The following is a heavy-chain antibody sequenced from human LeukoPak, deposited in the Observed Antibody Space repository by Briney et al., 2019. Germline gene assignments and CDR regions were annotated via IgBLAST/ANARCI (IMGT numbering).Heavy chain of an antibody. CDR1: GGTFSSYA. CDR3: AREGGGYSYGYPHYYGMDV. V-gene: IGHV1-69*04. D-gene: IGHD5-18*01. CDR2: IIPILGIA. Sequence: SVKVSCKASGGTFSSYAISWVRQAPGQGLEWMGRIIPILGIANYAQKFQGRVTITADKSTSTAYMELSSLRSEDTAVYYCAREGGGYSYGYPHYYGMDVWGQGTTVTVSS. J-gene: IGHJ6*02.